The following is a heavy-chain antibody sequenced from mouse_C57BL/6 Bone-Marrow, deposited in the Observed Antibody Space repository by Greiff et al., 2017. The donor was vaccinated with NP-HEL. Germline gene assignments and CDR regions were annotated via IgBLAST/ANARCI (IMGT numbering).Heavy chain of an antibody. CDR1: GYSITSGYY. V-gene: IGHV3-6*01. J-gene: IGHJ2*01. D-gene: IGHD1-1*01. Sequence: EVQLQQSGPGLVKPSPSLSLTCSVTGYSITSGYYWNWIRQFPGNKLEWMGYISYDGSNNYNPSLKNRISITRDTSTNQFFLKLNSVTTEDTATYYCARLTTVVAEGFDYWGQGTTLTVSS. CDR3: ARLTTVVAEGFDY. CDR2: ISYDGSN.